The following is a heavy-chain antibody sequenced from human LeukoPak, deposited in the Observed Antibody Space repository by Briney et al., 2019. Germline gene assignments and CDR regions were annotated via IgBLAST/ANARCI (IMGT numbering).Heavy chain of an antibody. V-gene: IGHV3-43*01. CDR1: GFTFSSYA. Sequence: PGGSLRLSCAASGFTFSSYAMHWVRQAPGKGLEWVSLISWDGGSTYYADSVKGRFTISRDNSKNSLYLQMNSLRTEDTALYYCAKDGGEWELLQDPPHYCYMDVWGKGTTVTVSS. D-gene: IGHD1-26*01. CDR2: ISWDGGST. J-gene: IGHJ6*03. CDR3: AKDGGEWELLQDPPHYCYMDV.